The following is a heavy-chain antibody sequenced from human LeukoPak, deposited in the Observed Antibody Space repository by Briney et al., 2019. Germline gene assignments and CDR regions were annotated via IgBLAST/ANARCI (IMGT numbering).Heavy chain of an antibody. V-gene: IGHV3-73*01. CDR1: GFTLSDSA. J-gene: IGHJ4*02. Sequence: GGSLKLSCAASGFTLSDSAMHWVRQTSNKGLEWVGRIRSKTNSYATEYAASVKGRFTISRDDSKNTVYLQLNSLKTEDTAVYYYARRVDPDYGDNKLFDYWGLGTQVTVSS. CDR2: IRSKTNSYAT. D-gene: IGHD4-23*01. CDR3: ARRVDPDYGDNKLFDY.